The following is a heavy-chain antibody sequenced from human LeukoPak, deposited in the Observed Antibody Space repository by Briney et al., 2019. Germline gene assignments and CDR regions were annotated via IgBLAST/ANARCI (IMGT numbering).Heavy chain of an antibody. D-gene: IGHD6-19*01. CDR3: ASSGWYLSSFN. J-gene: IGHJ4*02. CDR1: GDSISSSSYY. V-gene: IGHV4-39*01. Sequence: PSETLSITCTVSGDSISSSSYYWGWIRQPPGKGLEWIGSIYYSGSTYYNASLKSRVTISVDTSKNQFSLKLSSVTAADTAVYYCASSGWYLSSFNWGQGTLVTVSS. CDR2: IYYSGST.